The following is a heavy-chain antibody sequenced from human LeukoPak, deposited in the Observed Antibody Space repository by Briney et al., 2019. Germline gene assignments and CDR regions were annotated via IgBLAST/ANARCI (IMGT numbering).Heavy chain of an antibody. Sequence: GFLRLSCAASGFTFSSYGMHWVRQAPGKGLEWVAVISYDGSNKYYADSVKGRFTISRDNSKNTLYLQMNSLRAEDTAVYYCAKDRGYIWFGERNYFDYWGQGTLVTVSS. D-gene: IGHD3-10*01. CDR2: ISYDGSNK. CDR3: AKDRGYIWFGERNYFDY. J-gene: IGHJ4*02. CDR1: GFTFSSYG. V-gene: IGHV3-30*18.